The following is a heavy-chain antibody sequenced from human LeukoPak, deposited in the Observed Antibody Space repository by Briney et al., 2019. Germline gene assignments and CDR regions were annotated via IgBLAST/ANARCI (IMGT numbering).Heavy chain of an antibody. CDR2: IKTDGSEK. D-gene: IGHD3-22*01. V-gene: IGHV3-7*01. CDR1: GFTFSNYW. CDR3: AIYSSLNRREFQY. J-gene: IGHJ1*01. Sequence: GGSLRLSCEGSGFTFSNYWMGWVRQAPGKGLQWVANIKTDGSEKYYVDSVKGRFTISRDNAKNSLYLQMNSLRAEDTAVYYCAIYSSLNRREFQYWGQGTLLTVS.